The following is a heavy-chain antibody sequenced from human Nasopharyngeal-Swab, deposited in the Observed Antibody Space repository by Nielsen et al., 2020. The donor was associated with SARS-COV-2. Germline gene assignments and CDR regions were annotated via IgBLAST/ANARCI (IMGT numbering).Heavy chain of an antibody. J-gene: IGHJ6*02. CDR3: ASPRHSYGTYYYYGMDV. Sequence: GGSLRLSCAASGFTFSNYWMHWVRQAPGKGLVWVSRINSDGSSTSYADSVKGRFTISRDNAKNTLFLQMNSLRGEDTAVYYCASPRHSYGTYYYYGMDVWGQGTTVTVSS. CDR2: INSDGSST. V-gene: IGHV3-74*01. D-gene: IGHD5-18*01. CDR1: GFTFSNYW.